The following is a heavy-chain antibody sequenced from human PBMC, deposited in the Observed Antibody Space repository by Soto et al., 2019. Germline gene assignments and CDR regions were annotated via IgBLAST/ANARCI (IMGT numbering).Heavy chain of an antibody. V-gene: IGHV1-18*01. CDR1: GYTFTSYG. CDR3: ARDPLRGWQQLVLVHYYGIDV. D-gene: IGHD6-13*01. CDR2: ISAYNGNT. J-gene: IGHJ6*02. Sequence: ASVKVSCKASGYTFTSYGISWVRQAPGQGLEWMGWISAYNGNTNYAQKLQGRVTMTTDTSTSTAYMELRSLRSDDTAVYYCARDPLRGWQQLVLVHYYGIDVWGQGTTVTVSS.